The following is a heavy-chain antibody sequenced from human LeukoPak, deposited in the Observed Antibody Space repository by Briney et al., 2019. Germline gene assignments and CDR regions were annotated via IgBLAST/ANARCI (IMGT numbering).Heavy chain of an antibody. D-gene: IGHD7-27*01. V-gene: IGHV3-30*02. CDR1: GFTFSSYG. CDR3: ARGPLSWGYYYYMDV. J-gene: IGHJ6*03. Sequence: PGGSLRLSCAASGFTFSSYGMHWVRQAPGKGLEWAAFIRYDGSNKYYADSVKGRFTISRDNSKNTLYLQMNSLRAEDTAVYYCARGPLSWGYYYYMDVWGKGTTVTVSS. CDR2: IRYDGSNK.